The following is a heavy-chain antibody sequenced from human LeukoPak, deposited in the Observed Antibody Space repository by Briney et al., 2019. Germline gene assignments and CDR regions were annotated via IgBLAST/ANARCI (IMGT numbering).Heavy chain of an antibody. Sequence: SETLSLTCTFSGGSISSYYWSWIRQPPAKGVECIGYIYYSGSNNYNPPLKSRVTISVDTSKHQFSMKLSSVTAADTAVYYCARLLTSTRRYFDLWGRGTLVTVSS. CDR2: IYYSGSN. CDR1: GGSISSYY. V-gene: IGHV4-59*08. J-gene: IGHJ2*01. D-gene: IGHD2-21*02. CDR3: ARLLTSTRRYFDL.